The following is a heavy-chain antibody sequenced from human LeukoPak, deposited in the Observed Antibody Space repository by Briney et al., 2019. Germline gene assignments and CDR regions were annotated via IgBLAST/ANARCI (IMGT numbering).Heavy chain of an antibody. D-gene: IGHD6-13*01. CDR1: GFTFSNAW. CDR2: IKSKTDGGTT. J-gene: IGHJ3*02. Sequence: PGGSLRLSCAASGFTFSNAWMSWVRQAPGKGLEWVGRIKSKTDGGTTDYAAPVKGRFTISRDDSKDTLYLQMNSLKTEDTAVYYCTTEGPSSSDAFDIWGQGTMVTVSS. CDR3: TTEGPSSSDAFDI. V-gene: IGHV3-15*01.